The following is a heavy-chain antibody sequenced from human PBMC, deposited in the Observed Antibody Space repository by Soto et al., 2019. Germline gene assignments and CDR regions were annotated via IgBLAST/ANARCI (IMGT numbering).Heavy chain of an antibody. D-gene: IGHD6-19*01. CDR3: ARDDTPQGIAVAGISPGGYMDV. J-gene: IGHJ6*03. V-gene: IGHV1-46*03. Sequence: ASVKVSCKASGYTFTSYYMHWVRQAPGQGLEWMGIINPSGGSTSYAQKFQGRVTMTRDTSTSTVYMELSSLRSEDPAVYYCARDDTPQGIAVAGISPGGYMDVWGKGTTVTVSS. CDR2: INPSGGST. CDR1: GYTFTSYY.